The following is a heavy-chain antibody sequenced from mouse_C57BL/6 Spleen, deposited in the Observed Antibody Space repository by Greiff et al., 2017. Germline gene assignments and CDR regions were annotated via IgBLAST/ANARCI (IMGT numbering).Heavy chain of an antibody. CDR1: GFTFSDYG. D-gene: IGHD3-2*02. CDR3: AMQWSSGYDY. J-gene: IGHJ2*01. V-gene: IGHV5-17*01. CDR2: ISSGSSTI. Sequence: EVMLVESGGGLVKPGGSLKLSCAASGFTFSDYGMHWVRQAPEKGLEWVAYISSGSSTIYYADTVKGRFTISRDNAKNTMFLQMTSLRSEDTAMYYCAMQWSSGYDYWGQGTTLTVSS.